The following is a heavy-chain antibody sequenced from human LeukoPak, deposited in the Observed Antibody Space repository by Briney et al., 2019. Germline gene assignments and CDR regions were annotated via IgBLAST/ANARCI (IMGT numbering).Heavy chain of an antibody. D-gene: IGHD5-18*01. CDR2: ISAYNGNT. V-gene: IGHV1-18*01. J-gene: IGHJ4*02. CDR1: GYTFTSHS. Sequence: ASVKVSCKTSGYTFTSHSITWVRQAPGQGLEWMGWISAYNGNTNYAQKLQGRVTMTTDTSTSTAYMELRSLRSDDTAVYYCARSLVDTAMSTGFDYWGQGTLVTVSS. CDR3: ARSLVDTAMSTGFDY.